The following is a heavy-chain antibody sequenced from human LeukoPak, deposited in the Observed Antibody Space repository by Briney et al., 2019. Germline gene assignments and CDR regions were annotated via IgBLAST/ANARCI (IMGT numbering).Heavy chain of an antibody. D-gene: IGHD3-22*01. V-gene: IGHV3-23*01. CDR2: ISGSGDTT. CDR1: GFIFSTYA. Sequence: RSGGSLRLSCAGSGFIFSTYAMTWVRQAPGKGLEWVSGISGSGDTTYYADSVKGRFTISRDNAKNSLYLQMNSLRAEDTAVYYCARGSTYYDSSGQVPFDYWGQGTLVTVSS. CDR3: ARGSTYYDSSGQVPFDY. J-gene: IGHJ4*02.